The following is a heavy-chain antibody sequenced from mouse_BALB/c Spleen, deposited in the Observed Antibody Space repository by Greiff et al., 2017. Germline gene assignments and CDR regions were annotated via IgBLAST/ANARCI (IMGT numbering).Heavy chain of an antibody. D-gene: IGHD4-1*02. CDR3: ARIGPNWADY. J-gene: IGHJ2*01. Sequence: VQLQQSGAELAKPGASVKMSCKASGYTFTSYWMHWVKQRPGQGLEWIGYINPSTGYTEYNQKFKDKATLTADKSSSTAYMQLSSLTSEDSAVYYCARIGPNWADYWGQGTTLTVSS. CDR2: INPSTGYT. CDR1: GYTFTSYW. V-gene: IGHV1-7*01.